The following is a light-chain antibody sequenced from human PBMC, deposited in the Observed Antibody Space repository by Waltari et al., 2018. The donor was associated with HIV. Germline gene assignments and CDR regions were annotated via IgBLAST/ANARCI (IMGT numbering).Light chain of an antibody. J-gene: IGLJ3*02. CDR2: GNT. CDR1: SSNTGAGYH. CDR3: QSYDRSLSAWV. Sequence: QSVLTQPPSVSGAPGQRVLISCTGSSSNTGAGYHVHWYQQLPGAAPKLLSYGNTVRPSGVPDRFSGSKSGSSASLAITGLQAEDEASYYCQSYDRSLSAWVFGGGTKLTVL. V-gene: IGLV1-40*01.